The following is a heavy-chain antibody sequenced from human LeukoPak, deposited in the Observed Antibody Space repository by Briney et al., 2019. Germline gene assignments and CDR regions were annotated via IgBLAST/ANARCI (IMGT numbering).Heavy chain of an antibody. CDR3: ARGVYIAAAQYGY. D-gene: IGHD6-13*01. J-gene: IGHJ4*02. CDR2: IYYSGTT. V-gene: IGHV4-59*01. CDR1: GGSISSYY. Sequence: TSETLSLTCTVSGGSISSYYWSWIRQPPGKGLEWIGYIYYSGTTNYNPSLKSRVTISVDTSKNQFSLELSSVTAADTAVYYCARGVYIAAAQYGYWGQGTLVTVSS.